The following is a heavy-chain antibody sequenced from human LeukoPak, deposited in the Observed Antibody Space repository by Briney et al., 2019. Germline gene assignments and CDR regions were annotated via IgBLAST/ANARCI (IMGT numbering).Heavy chain of an antibody. V-gene: IGHV1-18*01. CDR1: GYTFTSYG. D-gene: IGHD2-15*01. J-gene: IGHJ3*02. CDR3: ATRPRVVVVNAFDI. CDR2: ISAYNGNT. Sequence: ASVKVSCKASGYTFTSYGISWVRQAPGQGLEWMGWISAYNGNTNYAQKLQGRVTMTTDTSTSTAYMELRSLRSDDTAVYYCATRPRVVVVNAFDIWGQGTMVTVSS.